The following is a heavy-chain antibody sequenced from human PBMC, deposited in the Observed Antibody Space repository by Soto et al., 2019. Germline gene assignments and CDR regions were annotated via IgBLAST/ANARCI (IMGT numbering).Heavy chain of an antibody. D-gene: IGHD3-22*01. CDR2: INHSGST. V-gene: IGHV4-34*01. CDR1: GGSFSGYY. CDR3: ARTADYYDSSGYLDAFGI. J-gene: IGHJ3*02. Sequence: SETLSLTCAVYGGSFSGYYWSWIRQPPGKGLEWIGEINHSGSTNYNPSLKSRVTISVDTSKNQFSLKLSSVTAADTAVYYRARTADYYDSSGYLDAFGIWGQGTMVTVSS.